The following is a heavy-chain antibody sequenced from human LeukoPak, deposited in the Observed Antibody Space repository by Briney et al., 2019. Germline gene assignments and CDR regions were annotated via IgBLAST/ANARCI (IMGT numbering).Heavy chain of an antibody. CDR1: GYSISSGYY. Sequence: PSETLSLTCAVSGYSISSGYYWGWIRQPPGKGLEWIGSIYHSGSTYYNPSLKSRVTISVDTSKNQFSLKLSSVTAADTAVYYCARHVSSDIVATGHFDYWGQGTLVTVSS. CDR3: ARHVSSDIVATGHFDY. J-gene: IGHJ4*02. CDR2: IYHSGST. D-gene: IGHD5-12*01. V-gene: IGHV4-38-2*01.